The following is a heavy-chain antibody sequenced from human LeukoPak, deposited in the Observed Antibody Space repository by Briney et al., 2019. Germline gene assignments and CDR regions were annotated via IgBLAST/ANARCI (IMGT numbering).Heavy chain of an antibody. CDR2: IYQDGSKK. CDR1: GFMFSNYW. D-gene: IGHD2/OR15-2a*01. J-gene: IGHJ6*04. V-gene: IGHV3-7*03. CDR3: ACTNTFDV. Sequence: GGSLRLSCAASGFMFSNYWMNWVRQAPGKGLEWVANIYQDGSKKNYVDSVKGRFTISRDNAIDSLYLQMNNLRAEDTAVYYRACTNTFDVWGKGATVTVFS.